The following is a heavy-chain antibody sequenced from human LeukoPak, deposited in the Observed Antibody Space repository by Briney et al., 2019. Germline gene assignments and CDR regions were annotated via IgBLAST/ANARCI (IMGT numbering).Heavy chain of an antibody. CDR2: IYTSGST. V-gene: IGHV4-61*02. CDR1: GGSISSGSYY. Sequence: PSQTLSLTCTVSGGSISSGSYYWSWIRQPAGKGLEWIGRIYTSGSTNYNPSLKSRVTISVDTSKNQFSLKLSSVTAADTAVYYCARLYTNAYYFDYWGQGTLVTVSS. J-gene: IGHJ4*02. D-gene: IGHD3-16*02. CDR3: ARLYTNAYYFDY.